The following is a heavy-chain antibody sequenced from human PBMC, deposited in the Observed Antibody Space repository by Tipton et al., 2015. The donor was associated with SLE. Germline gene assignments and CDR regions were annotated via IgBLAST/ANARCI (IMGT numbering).Heavy chain of an antibody. CDR1: GGSFSGYY. J-gene: IGHJ4*02. Sequence: TLSLTCAVYGGSFSGYYWSWIRQPPGKGLEWIGSICYSGSTYYNPSLKSRVTISVDTSKNQFSLKLSSVTAADTAVYYCARDGYCSSTSCYRGDYWGQGTLVTVSS. V-gene: IGHV4-34*01. CDR3: ARDGYCSSTSCYRGDY. D-gene: IGHD2-2*03. CDR2: ICYSGST.